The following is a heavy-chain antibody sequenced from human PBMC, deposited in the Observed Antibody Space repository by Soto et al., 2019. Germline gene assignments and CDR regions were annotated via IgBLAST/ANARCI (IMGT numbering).Heavy chain of an antibody. CDR2: ISYDGSNK. CDR1: GFTFSSYG. V-gene: IGHV3-30*18. CDR3: AKDVVVGATPGLGDYYYYYGMDV. J-gene: IGHJ6*02. Sequence: PGGSLRLSWGAAGFTFSSYGMHWVRKAPGKGLEWVAVISYDGSNKYYADSVKGRFTISRDNSKNTLYLQMNSLRAEDTAVYYCAKDVVVGATPGLGDYYYYYGMDVWGQGTTVTVSS. D-gene: IGHD1-26*01.